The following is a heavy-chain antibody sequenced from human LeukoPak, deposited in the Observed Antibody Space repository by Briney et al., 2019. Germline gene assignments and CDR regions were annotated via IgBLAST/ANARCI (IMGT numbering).Heavy chain of an antibody. CDR3: ARDDYGDHGWFDP. Sequence: PSETLSLTCTVSGGSIRSSYYYWGWIRQPPGKGLEWTGSIYDSGSTYYNPSLKSRVTISVDTSKNQFSLKLSSVTAADTAVYYCARDDYGDHGWFDPWGQGTLVTVSS. CDR1: GGSIRSSYYY. D-gene: IGHD4-17*01. CDR2: IYDSGST. V-gene: IGHV4-39*07. J-gene: IGHJ5*02.